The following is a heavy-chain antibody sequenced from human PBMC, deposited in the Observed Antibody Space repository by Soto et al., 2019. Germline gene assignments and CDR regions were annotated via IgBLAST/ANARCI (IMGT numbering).Heavy chain of an antibody. V-gene: IGHV3-33*01. Sequence: QVQLVESGGGVVQPGRSLRLSCAASGFTFSSYGMNWVRQAPGKGLEWVAVIWYDGSNKYYADSVKGRFTISRDNSKNTLYLQMNSLRAEDTAVYYCARDRPRRYFDYWGQGTLVTVSS. CDR3: ARDRPRRYFDY. CDR2: IWYDGSNK. J-gene: IGHJ4*02. CDR1: GFTFSSYG.